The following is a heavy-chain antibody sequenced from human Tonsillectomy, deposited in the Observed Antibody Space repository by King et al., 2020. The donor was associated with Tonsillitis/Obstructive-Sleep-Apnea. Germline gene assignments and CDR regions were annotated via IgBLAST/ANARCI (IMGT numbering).Heavy chain of an antibody. Sequence: VQLVESGGGLVQPGGSLRLSCAASGFTFSGYWMSWVRQAPGKGLEWVANIKQDGSEKYYVDSVKGRFTISRDNARNSLYLQMNRLRAEDTAVYYCARYVGAGPWYYYMDVWGKGTTVTVSS. D-gene: IGHD1-26*01. J-gene: IGHJ6*03. CDR1: GFTFSGYW. V-gene: IGHV3-7*01. CDR2: IKQDGSEK. CDR3: ARYVGAGPWYYYMDV.